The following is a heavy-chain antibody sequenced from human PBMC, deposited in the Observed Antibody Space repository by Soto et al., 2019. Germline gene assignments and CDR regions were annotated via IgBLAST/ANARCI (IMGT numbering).Heavy chain of an antibody. V-gene: IGHV1-46*01. D-gene: IGHD5-18*01. Sequence: ASVKVSCKASGYTFTSYYMHWVRQAPGQGLEWMGIINPSGGSTSYAQKFQGRVTMTRDTSTSTVYMELSSLRSEDTAVYYCARDPSDTAMVTDPYYYYYGMDVWGQGTTVTVSS. CDR2: INPSGGST. CDR3: ARDPSDTAMVTDPYYYYYGMDV. J-gene: IGHJ6*02. CDR1: GYTFTSYY.